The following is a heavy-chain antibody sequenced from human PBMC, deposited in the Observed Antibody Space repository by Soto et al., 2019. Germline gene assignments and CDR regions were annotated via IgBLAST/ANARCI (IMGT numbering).Heavy chain of an antibody. J-gene: IGHJ4*02. D-gene: IGHD3-3*01. V-gene: IGHV4-39*01. CDR3: ARGQAEDFWSGYAPFDY. CDR2: IYYSGST. CDR1: GGSISSSSYY. Sequence: ASETLSLTCTVSGGSISSSSYYWGWIRQPPGKGLEWIGSIYYSGSTYYNPSLKSRVTISVDTSKNQFSLKLSSVTAADTAVYYCARGQAEDFWSGYAPFDYWGQGTLVTVSS.